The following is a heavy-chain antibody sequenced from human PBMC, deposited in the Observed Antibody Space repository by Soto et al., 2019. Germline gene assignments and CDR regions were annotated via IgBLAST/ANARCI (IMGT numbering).Heavy chain of an antibody. D-gene: IGHD3-3*01. Sequence: ASVKVSCKASGYTFTSYAMHWVRQAPGQRLEWMGWINAGNGNTKYSQKFQGRVTITRDSSASTAYMELSSLRSEDTAVYYCARDKLDYYFDYWGQGTLVTVSS. V-gene: IGHV1-3*01. CDR3: ARDKLDYYFDY. CDR2: INAGNGNT. J-gene: IGHJ4*02. CDR1: GYTFTSYA.